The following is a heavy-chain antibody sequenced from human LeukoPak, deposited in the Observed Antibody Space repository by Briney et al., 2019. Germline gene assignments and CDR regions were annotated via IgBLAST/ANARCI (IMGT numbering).Heavy chain of an antibody. J-gene: IGHJ5*02. V-gene: IGHV4-39*02. D-gene: IGHD3-16*01. Sequence: SETLSLTCTVSGGPISSSSYYWGWIRQPPGKGLEWIGSIYYSGSTYYNPSLKSRVTISVDTSKNQFSLKLSSVTAADTAVYYCARESMITFGGVIRNWFDPWGQGTLVTVSS. CDR3: ARESMITFGGVIRNWFDP. CDR1: GGPISSSSYY. CDR2: IYYSGST.